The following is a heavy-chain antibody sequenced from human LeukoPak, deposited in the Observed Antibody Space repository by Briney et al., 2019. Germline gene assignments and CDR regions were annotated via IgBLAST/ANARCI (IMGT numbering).Heavy chain of an antibody. Sequence: GGSLRLSCAASGFMFDDYSIHWVRQAPGKALEWVSLGDWDGSSTYYADSVRGRFTISRDNRKKTLYLEMNSLRSEDTALYYCTRDRWYSSDDTSMYFYAMDLWGHGTAVTVSS. V-gene: IGHV3-43*01. J-gene: IGHJ6*02. CDR3: TRDRWYSSDDTSMYFYAMDL. D-gene: IGHD4-23*01. CDR2: GDWDGSST. CDR1: GFMFDDYS.